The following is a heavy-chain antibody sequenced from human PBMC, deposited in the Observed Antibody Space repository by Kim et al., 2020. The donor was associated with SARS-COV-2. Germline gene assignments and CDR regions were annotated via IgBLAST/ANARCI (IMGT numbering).Heavy chain of an antibody. D-gene: IGHD3-10*01. CDR3: ARDGEAGRLWFGELRWYFDY. Sequence: SETLSLTCTVSGGSISSSSYYWGWIRQPPGKGLEWIGSIYYSGSTYYNPSLKSRVTISADTSKNQFSLKLSSVTAADTAVYYCARDGEAGRLWFGELRWYFDYWGQGTLVTVSS. CDR1: GGSISSSSYY. V-gene: IGHV4-39*07. CDR2: IYYSGST. J-gene: IGHJ4*02.